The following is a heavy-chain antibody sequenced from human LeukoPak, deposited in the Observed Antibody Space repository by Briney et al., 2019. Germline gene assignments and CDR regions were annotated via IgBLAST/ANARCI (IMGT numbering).Heavy chain of an antibody. CDR2: IWNDGDNK. CDR3: AKDYYGSGSQHFDF. D-gene: IGHD3-10*01. J-gene: IGHJ4*02. CDR1: GFTFSSYG. Sequence: GGSLRLSCAASGFTFSSYGMHWVRQAPGKGLEWVAVIWNDGDNKYYADSVKGRFTISRDNSKNTLYLQMNSLRAEDTAVYYCAKDYYGSGSQHFDFWGQGTLVTVSS. V-gene: IGHV3-33*06.